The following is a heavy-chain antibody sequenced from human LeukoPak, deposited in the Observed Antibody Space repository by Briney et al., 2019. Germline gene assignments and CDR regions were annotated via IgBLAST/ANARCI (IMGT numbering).Heavy chain of an antibody. CDR3: ASDWEWLGL. Sequence: GGSLRLSRAASGFTFSSYSMNWVRQAPGKGLEWVSSISYSSSYIYYADSVQGRFTISRDNAKNSLYLQMNSLRAEDTAVYFCASDWEWLGLWGQGTLVTVSS. D-gene: IGHD6-19*01. V-gene: IGHV3-21*06. J-gene: IGHJ4*02. CDR1: GFTFSSYS. CDR2: ISYSSSYI.